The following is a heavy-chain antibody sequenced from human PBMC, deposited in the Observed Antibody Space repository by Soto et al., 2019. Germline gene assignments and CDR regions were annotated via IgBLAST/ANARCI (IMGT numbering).Heavy chain of an antibody. CDR2: IIPIFGTA. CDR3: ARANDYDSSGYSKPFDY. J-gene: IGHJ4*02. CDR1: GGTFSSYA. Sequence: QVQLVQSGAEVKKPGSSVKVSCKASGGTFSSYAISWVRQAPGQGLEWMGGIIPIFGTANYAQKFQGRVTITADESTSTAYRELSSLRSEDTAVYYCARANDYDSSGYSKPFDYWGQGTLVTVSS. D-gene: IGHD3-22*01. V-gene: IGHV1-69*01.